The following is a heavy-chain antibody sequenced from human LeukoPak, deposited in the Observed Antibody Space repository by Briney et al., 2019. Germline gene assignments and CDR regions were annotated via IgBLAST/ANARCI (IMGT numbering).Heavy chain of an antibody. CDR2: IYYSGST. CDR1: GGSISNYY. J-gene: IGHJ3*02. CDR3: ARGGLYYDFWSGYYLYDAFDI. V-gene: IGHV4-59*01. Sequence: PSETLSLTCTVSGGSISNYYWNWIRQPPGKGLEWIGYIYYSGSTNYNPSLKSRVTISVDTSKNQFSLKLSSVTAADTAVYYCARGGLYYDFWSGYYLYDAFDIWGQGTMVTVSS. D-gene: IGHD3-3*01.